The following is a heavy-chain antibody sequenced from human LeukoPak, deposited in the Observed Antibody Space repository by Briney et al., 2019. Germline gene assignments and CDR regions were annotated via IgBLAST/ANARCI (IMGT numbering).Heavy chain of an antibody. Sequence: GGSLRLSCTASGFIFSSYNMNWVRQAPGKGLEWVSYISYSSSARYYADSVKGRFTISRDNAKNSLYLQINSPRDEDMAVYYCARVGSEWLVNDYWGQGALVTVSS. CDR2: ISYSSSAR. J-gene: IGHJ4*02. D-gene: IGHD6-19*01. CDR1: GFIFSSYN. CDR3: ARVGSEWLVNDY. V-gene: IGHV3-48*02.